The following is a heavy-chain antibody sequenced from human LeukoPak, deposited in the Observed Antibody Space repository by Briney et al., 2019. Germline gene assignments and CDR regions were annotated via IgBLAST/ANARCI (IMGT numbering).Heavy chain of an antibody. CDR1: GFNFSSYG. D-gene: IGHD1-26*01. CDR3: ARGIVGATIRDAFDI. Sequence: GGSLRLSCAASGFNFSSYGMHWVRQAPGKGLEWVAVIWYDGSNKYYADSVKGRFTISRDNSKNTLYLQMNSLRAEDTAVYYCARGIVGATIRDAFDIWGQGTMVTVSS. CDR2: IWYDGSNK. J-gene: IGHJ3*02. V-gene: IGHV3-33*08.